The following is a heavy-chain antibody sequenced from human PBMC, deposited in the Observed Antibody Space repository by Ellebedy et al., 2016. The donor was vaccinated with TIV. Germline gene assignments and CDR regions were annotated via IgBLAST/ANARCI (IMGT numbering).Heavy chain of an antibody. D-gene: IGHD4-11*01. CDR2: INPDNGVT. Sequence: AASVKVSCKTSGYSFTAYYIHWVRQAPGQGPEWVGWINPDNGVTVYEQKLQVRVTITGDTSISTVYMELSSLRSDDTAIYYCVRDLTNPVTGDYWGQGTLVFVSS. CDR1: GYSFTAYY. V-gene: IGHV1-2*02. J-gene: IGHJ4*02. CDR3: VRDLTNPVTGDY.